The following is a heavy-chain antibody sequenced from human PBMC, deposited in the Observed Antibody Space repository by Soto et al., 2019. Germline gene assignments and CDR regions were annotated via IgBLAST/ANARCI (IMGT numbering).Heavy chain of an antibody. CDR1: GFTFSSYG. J-gene: IGHJ4*02. CDR2: ISYDGSNK. Sequence: GGSLRLSCAASGFTFSSYGIHCVRQAPGKGLEWVAVISYDGSNKYYADSVKGRFTISRDNSKNTLYLQMNSLRAEDTAVYYCANGYSGTSYFDYWGQGTLVTVSS. V-gene: IGHV3-30*18. D-gene: IGHD1-26*01. CDR3: ANGYSGTSYFDY.